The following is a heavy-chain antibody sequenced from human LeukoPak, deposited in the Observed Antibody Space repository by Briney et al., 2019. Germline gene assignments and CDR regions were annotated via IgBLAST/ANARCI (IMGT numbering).Heavy chain of an antibody. Sequence: GGSLRLSCEASGITFNNYWLHWVRQAPGKGLVWVSRVDTDGSGTIYADSVKGRFTVSRDNAKNTLYLQMISLRAEDTAVYYCTRGGYSSGLDYWGQGILVTVSS. J-gene: IGHJ4*02. CDR1: GITFNNYW. CDR2: VDTDGSGT. CDR3: TRGGYSSGLDY. V-gene: IGHV3-74*01. D-gene: IGHD6-19*01.